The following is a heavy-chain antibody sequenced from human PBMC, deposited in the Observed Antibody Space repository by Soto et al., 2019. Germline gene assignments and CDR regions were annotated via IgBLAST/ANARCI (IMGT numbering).Heavy chain of an antibody. CDR1: GGSISSSSYY. V-gene: IGHV4-39*01. CDR2: IYHSGST. D-gene: IGHD2-2*01. Sequence: SETLSLTCTVSGGSISSSSYYWGWIRQPPGKGLEWIGSIYHSGSTFHNPSLKSRVTISVDTSKNQFSLKLRSVTAADTAVYYCAVGYCSSTTCSREYFQHWGQGTLVTVSS. CDR3: AVGYCSSTTCSREYFQH. J-gene: IGHJ1*01.